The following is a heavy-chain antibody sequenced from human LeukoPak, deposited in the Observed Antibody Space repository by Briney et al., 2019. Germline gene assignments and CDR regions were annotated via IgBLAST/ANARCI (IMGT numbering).Heavy chain of an antibody. D-gene: IGHD4-17*01. J-gene: IGHJ5*02. Sequence: SETLSLTCTVSGGSISSASYYWSWIRQPAGKGLEWIGRIYTSGSTNYNPSLKSRVTISIDTSKNQFSLKLSSVTAADTAVYYCARRYVDYGYGWFDPWGQGTLVTVSS. CDR2: IYTSGST. CDR1: GGSISSASYY. V-gene: IGHV4-61*02. CDR3: ARRYVDYGYGWFDP.